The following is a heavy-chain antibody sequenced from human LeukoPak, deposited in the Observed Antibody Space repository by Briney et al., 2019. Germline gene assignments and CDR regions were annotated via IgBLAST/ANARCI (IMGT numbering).Heavy chain of an antibody. CDR2: IYPGDSDI. CDR1: RYSSASYW. Sequence: GESLKISRKASRYSSASYWIAWVRHMPEKGLEWMGIIYPGDSDIIYSPSFQGQVTISADKSISTAYLQWSSLKASDTAMYYCASDDYGDYVLWGQGTLVTVSS. CDR3: ASDDYGDYVL. J-gene: IGHJ4*02. V-gene: IGHV5-51*01. D-gene: IGHD4-17*01.